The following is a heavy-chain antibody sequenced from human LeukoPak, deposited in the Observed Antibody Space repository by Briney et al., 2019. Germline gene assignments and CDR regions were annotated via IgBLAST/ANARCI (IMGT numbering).Heavy chain of an antibody. J-gene: IGHJ6*03. D-gene: IGHD3-9*01. Sequence: PGGSLRLSCAASGFTFSSYEMNWVRQAPGKGLEWVSYISDSSSTKYYADSVKGRFTISRDNAKNTLYLQMNSLRAEDTAVYYCARVVDDWLLYYNYYYYMDVWGKGTTVTVSS. CDR1: GFTFSSYE. CDR2: ISDSSSTK. V-gene: IGHV3-48*03. CDR3: ARVVDDWLLYYNYYYYMDV.